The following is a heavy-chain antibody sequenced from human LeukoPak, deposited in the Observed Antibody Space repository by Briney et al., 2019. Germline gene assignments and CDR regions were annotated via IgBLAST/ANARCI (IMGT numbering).Heavy chain of an antibody. CDR2: IWNDGSGK. CDR3: AKPTRGSGSFLIDF. Sequence: PGGSLRLSCAASGFTFSSYGMHWARQAPGKGLEWVAVIWNDGSGKYYADSVKGRFTISRDNSKNTLYLQMNSLRAEDTAVYYCAKPTRGSGSFLIDFWGQGTLVTVSS. J-gene: IGHJ4*02. CDR1: GFTFSSYG. D-gene: IGHD1-26*01. V-gene: IGHV3-33*06.